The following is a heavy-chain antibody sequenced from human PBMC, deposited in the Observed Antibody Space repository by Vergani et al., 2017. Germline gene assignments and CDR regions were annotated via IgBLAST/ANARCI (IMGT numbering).Heavy chain of an antibody. J-gene: IGHJ4*02. CDR2: IGTAGDT. V-gene: IGHV3-13*01. Sequence: EVQLVESGGGLVQPGGSLRLSCAASGFTFSSYDMHWVRQTTGEGLLEWVSGIGTAGDTYYPGSVKGRFTISRENAKNYLYLQMNSLRAGDTAVYYCARAPRGLYHFDYWGQGTLVTVSS. CDR3: ARAPRGLYHFDY. CDR1: GFTFSSYD. D-gene: IGHD3-16*02.